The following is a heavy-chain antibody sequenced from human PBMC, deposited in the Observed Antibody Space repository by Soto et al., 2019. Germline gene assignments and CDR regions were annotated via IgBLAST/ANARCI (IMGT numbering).Heavy chain of an antibody. V-gene: IGHV1-69*13. D-gene: IGHD2-2*01. CDR3: ARAAGEQYCSSTSCYSPSLFY. CDR1: GGGNLRDYR. J-gene: IGHJ4*02. CDR2: IIPKLGSA. Sequence: SVKVSCKASGGGNLRDYRTTWVRRAPGQGLEWMGGIIPKLGSANYAQKFQGRVTMTADASTSTVYMELRRLRSDDTAVYYCARAAGEQYCSSTSCYSPSLFYWGQGTLVTVSS.